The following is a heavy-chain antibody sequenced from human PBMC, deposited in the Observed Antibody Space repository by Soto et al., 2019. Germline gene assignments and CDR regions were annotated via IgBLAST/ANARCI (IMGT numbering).Heavy chain of an antibody. D-gene: IGHD2-15*01. CDR3: AREENCSDGICYSEYFQR. Sequence: QVQLVQSGAEVQKPWASVKVSCKASGYIFTAYSMHWVRQAPGQGLEWMGVVNPSGGSTNYAQKFQGRITMTRDTSTSTVYMDLSSLTSEDTAVYYCAREENCSDGICYSEYFQRWGQGTLVTVSS. V-gene: IGHV1-46*01. J-gene: IGHJ1*01. CDR1: GYIFTAYS. CDR2: VNPSGGST.